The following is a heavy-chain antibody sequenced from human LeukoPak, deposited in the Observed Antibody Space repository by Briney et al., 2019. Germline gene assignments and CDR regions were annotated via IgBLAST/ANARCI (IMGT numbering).Heavy chain of an antibody. CDR1: GGSISSYY. CDR3: ARGVYIAAAQYGY. D-gene: IGHD6-13*01. V-gene: IGHV4-59*01. J-gene: IGHJ4*02. CDR2: IYYSGTT. Sequence: SETLSLTCTVSGGSISSYYWSWIRQPPGKGLEWIGYIYYSGTTNYNPSLKSRVTISVDTSKNQFSLKLSSVTAADTVVYYCARGVYIAAAQYGYWGQGTLVTVS.